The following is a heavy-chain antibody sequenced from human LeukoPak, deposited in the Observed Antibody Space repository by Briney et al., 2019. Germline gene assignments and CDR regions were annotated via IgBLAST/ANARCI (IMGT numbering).Heavy chain of an antibody. CDR3: AKSVAPYCSGGSCFDAFDI. Sequence: GGSLRLSCAASGFIVSNKYMTWVRQAPGKGLEWVALIYNDGRTYYADSVKGRFTISRDNSKNTLYLQMNSLRAEDTAVYYCAKSVAPYCSGGSCFDAFDIWGQGTMVTVSS. CDR2: IYNDGRT. D-gene: IGHD2-15*01. J-gene: IGHJ3*02. CDR1: GFIVSNKY. V-gene: IGHV3-53*01.